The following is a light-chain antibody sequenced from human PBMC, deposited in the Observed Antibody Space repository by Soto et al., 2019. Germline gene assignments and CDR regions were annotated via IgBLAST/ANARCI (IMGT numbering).Light chain of an antibody. CDR2: DAS. V-gene: IGKV1-33*01. J-gene: IGKJ4*01. CDR1: QDISNY. CDR3: QQYDNLPLT. Sequence: DLQMTHSPSSLSASVSDRVTINFQASQDISNYLNWYQQKPGKAPKLLIYDASNLETGVPSRFSGSGSETDFTFTISSLQPEDIATYYSQQYDNLPLTFGGGTKV.